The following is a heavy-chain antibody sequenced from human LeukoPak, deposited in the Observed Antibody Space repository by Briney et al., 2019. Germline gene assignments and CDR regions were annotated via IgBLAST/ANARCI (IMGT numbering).Heavy chain of an antibody. V-gene: IGHV3-23*01. J-gene: IGHJ4*02. CDR1: GFTFSSYA. Sequence: GGSLRLSCAASGFTFSSYAMSWVRQAPGKGLEWVSAIGGSGDTTYYADSVKGRLTISRDYSKNTLYLQMNSLRAEDTAVYYCAKFHIVVVNGYFDYWGQGTLVTVSS. D-gene: IGHD2-21*01. CDR3: AKFHIVVVNGYFDY. CDR2: IGGSGDTT.